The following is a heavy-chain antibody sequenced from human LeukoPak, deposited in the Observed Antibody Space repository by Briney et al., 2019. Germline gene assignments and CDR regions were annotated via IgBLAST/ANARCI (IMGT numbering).Heavy chain of an antibody. V-gene: IGHV3-30*04. D-gene: IGHD3-10*01. CDR1: GFTFSSYA. CDR2: ISYDGSNK. J-gene: IGHJ4*02. Sequence: SGRSLRLSCAASGFTFSSYAMHWVRQAPGKGLEWVAVISYDGSNKYYADSVKGRFTISRGNSKNTLYLQMNSLRAEDTAVYYCARVTLWFGGNDYWGQGTLVTVSS. CDR3: ARVTLWFGGNDY.